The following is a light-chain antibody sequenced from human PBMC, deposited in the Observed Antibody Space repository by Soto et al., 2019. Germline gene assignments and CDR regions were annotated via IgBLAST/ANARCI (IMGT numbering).Light chain of an antibody. V-gene: IGKV1-33*01. CDR2: DAY. CDR3: KKYDNLQIN. J-gene: IGKJ5*01. Sequence: DIQMTKSPTCLSESIVDIVTVTYQASQNITNHLSWYQQKPGKAPKLLIYDAYNLETGVKSRFSGSGSGTDFTFTISSMQPEDIATYYCKKYDNLQINVGHGTRLALK. CDR1: QNITNH.